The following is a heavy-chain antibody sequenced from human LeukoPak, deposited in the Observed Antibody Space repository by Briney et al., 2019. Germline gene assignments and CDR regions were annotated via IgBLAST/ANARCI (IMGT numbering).Heavy chain of an antibody. CDR3: ARGDPADFDY. CDR1: GGSISSSGHY. CDR2: IYYGGGN. D-gene: IGHD2-21*01. J-gene: IGHJ4*02. V-gene: IGHV4-31*03. Sequence: SETLSLTCSVSGGSISSSGHYWSWIRQHPWMGLQWIDYIYYGGGNYYAPSLKSRVTISLDTSKNQFSLKVRSVTAADTAVYYCARGDPADFDYWGQGTLVTVSS.